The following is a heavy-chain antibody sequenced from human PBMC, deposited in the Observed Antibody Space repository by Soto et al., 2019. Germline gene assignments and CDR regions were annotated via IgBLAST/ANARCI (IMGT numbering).Heavy chain of an antibody. CDR2: INPNSGGT. Sequence: ASVKVSCKASGYTFTGYYMHWVRQAPGQELEWMGWINPNSGGTNYAQKFQGWVTMTRDTSISTAYMELSRLRSDDTAVYYCARDKGYCSSTSCWGLYYYGMDVWGQGTTVTASS. CDR3: ARDKGYCSSTSCWGLYYYGMDV. J-gene: IGHJ6*02. CDR1: GYTFTGYY. V-gene: IGHV1-2*04. D-gene: IGHD2-2*01.